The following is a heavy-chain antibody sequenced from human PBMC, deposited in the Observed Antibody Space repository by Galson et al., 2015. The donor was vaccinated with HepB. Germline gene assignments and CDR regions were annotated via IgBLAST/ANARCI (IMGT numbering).Heavy chain of an antibody. CDR3: ARGSITMVRGAQIDWFDP. V-gene: IGHV1-3*01. J-gene: IGHJ5*02. Sequence: SVKVSCKASGYTFTSYAMHWVRQAPGQRPEWMGWINAGNGNTKYSQKFQGRVTITRDTSASTAYMELSSLRSEDTAVYCCARGSITMVRGAQIDWFDPWGQGTLVTVSS. CDR2: INAGNGNT. D-gene: IGHD3-10*01. CDR1: GYTFTSYA.